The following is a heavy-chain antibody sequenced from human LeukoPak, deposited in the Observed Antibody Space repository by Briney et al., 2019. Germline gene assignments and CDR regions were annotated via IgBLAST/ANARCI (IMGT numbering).Heavy chain of an antibody. CDR3: AKDLYSSRWSGGFFDY. J-gene: IGHJ4*02. CDR1: GFIFSSYE. D-gene: IGHD6-13*01. V-gene: IGHV3-48*03. Sequence: PGGSLRLSCAASGFIFSSYEMNWVRQAPGKGLEWISYSSSSGYTTQYADSVKGRFTISRDNAKNSLYLQMNSLRAEDTAVYYCAKDLYSSRWSGGFFDYWGQGTLVAVSS. CDR2: SSSSGYTT.